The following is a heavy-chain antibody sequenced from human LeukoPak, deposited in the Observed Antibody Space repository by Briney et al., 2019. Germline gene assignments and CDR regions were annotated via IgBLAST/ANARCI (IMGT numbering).Heavy chain of an antibody. J-gene: IGHJ4*02. CDR3: ARGRTTFGVVTQSPFDY. CDR2: INHSGST. CDR1: GGSFSGYY. D-gene: IGHD3-3*01. V-gene: IGHV4-34*01. Sequence: SETLSLTCAVYGGSFSGYYWSWIRQPPGKGLEWIGEINHSGSTNYNPSLKSRVTISVDTSKNQFSLKLSSVTAADTAVYYCARGRTTFGVVTQSPFDYWGQGTLVTVSS.